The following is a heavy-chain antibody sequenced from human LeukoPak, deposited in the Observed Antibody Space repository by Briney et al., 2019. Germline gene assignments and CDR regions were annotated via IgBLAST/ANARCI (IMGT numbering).Heavy chain of an antibody. J-gene: IGHJ5*02. D-gene: IGHD3-22*01. CDR2: ISYEGSNK. CDR3: AKDLAAYYYDSTGYYYGMDWFDP. V-gene: IGHV3-30*18. CDR1: GFTFSSYG. Sequence: GRSLRLSCAASGFTFSSYGMHWVRQAPGKGLEWVAVISYEGSNKYYADSVKGRFTISRDNSKNTLYLQMNSLRAEDTAVYYCAKDLAAYYYDSTGYYYGMDWFDPWGQGTLVTVSS.